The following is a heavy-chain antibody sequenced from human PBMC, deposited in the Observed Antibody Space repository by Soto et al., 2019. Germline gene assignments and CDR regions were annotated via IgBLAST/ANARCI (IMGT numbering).Heavy chain of an antibody. D-gene: IGHD3-3*01. CDR2: IYYSGST. J-gene: IGHJ4*02. Sequence: SETLSLTCTVSGGSISSSSYYWGWIRQPPGKGLEWIGSIYYSGSTYYNPSLKSRVTISVDTSKNQFSLKLSSVTAADTAVYYCATPRIPITIFGVAIDYWGQGTLVTVSS. V-gene: IGHV4-39*01. CDR3: ATPRIPITIFGVAIDY. CDR1: GGSISSSSYY.